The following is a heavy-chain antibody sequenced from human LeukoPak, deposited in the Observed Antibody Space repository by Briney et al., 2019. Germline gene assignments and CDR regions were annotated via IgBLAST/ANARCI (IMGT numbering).Heavy chain of an antibody. J-gene: IGHJ4*02. CDR1: GFTFSNYV. V-gene: IGHV3-23*01. Sequence: GGSLRLSCAASGFTFSNYVMSWVRQAPGRGLEWVSGISGGGDKTYYADSVKGRFTISRDNSKNTLYLQMNSLRAEDTAVYYCARDTSDYDFWSGYPIDYWGQGTLVTVSS. D-gene: IGHD3-3*01. CDR3: ARDTSDYDFWSGYPIDY. CDR2: ISGGGDKT.